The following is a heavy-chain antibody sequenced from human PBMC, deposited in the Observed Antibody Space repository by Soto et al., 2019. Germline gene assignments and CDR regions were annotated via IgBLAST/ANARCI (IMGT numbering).Heavy chain of an antibody. V-gene: IGHV3-7*04. Sequence: WVANIKQDGSEKYYVDSVKGRFTISRDNAKNSLYLQMNSLRAEDTAVYYCARFYYDSSGYLPSPYYYYYGMDVWGQGTTVPVS. CDR2: IKQDGSEK. J-gene: IGHJ6*02. D-gene: IGHD3-22*01. CDR3: ARFYYDSSGYLPSPYYYYYGMDV.